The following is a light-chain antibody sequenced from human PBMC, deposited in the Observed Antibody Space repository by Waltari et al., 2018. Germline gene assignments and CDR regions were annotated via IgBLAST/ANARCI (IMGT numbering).Light chain of an antibody. J-gene: IGLJ1*01. CDR2: EVS. Sequence: QSALTQPPSASGSPGQSVTISCTGTTSDVGGFNYVSWYQQHPGKPPKLMIYEVSKRPSGVPDRFSGSKSGNTASLTVSGLQAEDEADYYCSSYAGSHYVFGTGTKVTVL. CDR1: TSDVGGFNY. V-gene: IGLV2-8*01. CDR3: SSYAGSHYV.